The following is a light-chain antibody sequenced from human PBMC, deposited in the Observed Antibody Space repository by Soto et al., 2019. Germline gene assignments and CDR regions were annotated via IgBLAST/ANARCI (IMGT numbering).Light chain of an antibody. CDR1: QSLLHRYGYYY. CDR3: MQGLQTPMIT. CDR2: LGS. V-gene: IGKV2-28*01. J-gene: IGKJ5*01. Sequence: DIVVTQSPLSLPVTPGEPASISCRSSQSLLHRYGYYYLDWYLQKPGHSPQLLIYLGSHRASGVPERFSGSGSGTDFTLNITRVEAEDVVVYYCMQGLQTPMITFGQGKRLEIK.